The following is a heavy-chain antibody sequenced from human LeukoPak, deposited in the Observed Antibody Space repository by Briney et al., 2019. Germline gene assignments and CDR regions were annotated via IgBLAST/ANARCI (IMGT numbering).Heavy chain of an antibody. Sequence: ASVKVSCKASGYTFTSYDINWVRQATGQGLEWMGWMNPNSGNTGYAQKFQGRVTMTRNTSISTAYMELSSLRSEDTAVYYCARVRGRFTRTYLDYWGQGTLVTVSS. J-gene: IGHJ4*02. CDR3: ARVRGRFTRTYLDY. CDR2: MNPNSGNT. D-gene: IGHD3-16*01. V-gene: IGHV1-8*01. CDR1: GYTFTSYD.